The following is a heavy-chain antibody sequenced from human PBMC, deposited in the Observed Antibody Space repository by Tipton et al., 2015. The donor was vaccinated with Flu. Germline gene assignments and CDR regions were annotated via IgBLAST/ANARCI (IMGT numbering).Heavy chain of an antibody. J-gene: IGHJ4*02. CDR2: ISPYSDNR. V-gene: IGHV1-18*01. CDR3: ARDMPQGVVVIPPAKRFDF. Sequence: QVQLVQSGAELKKPGASVKVSCEASGYTFTSYGISWVRQAPGQGLEWMGWISPYSDNRNHAQRFQGRITMTTDTSTSTAFMELTSLRSDDTAIYYCARDMPQGVVVIPPAKRFDFWGQGTLVTVSS. CDR1: GYTFTSYG. D-gene: IGHD2-2*01.